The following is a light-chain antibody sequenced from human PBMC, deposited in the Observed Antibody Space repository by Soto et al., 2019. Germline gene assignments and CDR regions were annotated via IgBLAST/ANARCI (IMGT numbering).Light chain of an antibody. CDR2: SSS. CDR3: AAWDDSLKGVV. CDR1: SSNIGSNN. J-gene: IGLJ2*01. V-gene: IGLV1-44*01. Sequence: QSVLTQPPSASGTPGQRVTISCSGSSSNIGSNNVNWYQQFPGTAPKLLMYSSSQRPSGVPDRFSGSKSGTSASLAISDLQSEDEADYFCAAWDDSLKGVVFGGGTKVTVL.